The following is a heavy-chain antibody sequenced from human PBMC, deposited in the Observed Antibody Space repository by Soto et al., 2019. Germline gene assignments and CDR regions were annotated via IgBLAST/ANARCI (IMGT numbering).Heavy chain of an antibody. J-gene: IGHJ3*02. CDR2: IYYSGST. CDR3: ARPRRINYYDSSGPHAFDI. CDR1: GGSVSSNSYY. D-gene: IGHD3-22*01. Sequence: SETLSLTCTVSGGSVSSNSYYWGWIRQPPGKGLEWIGSIYYSGSTYYNPSLKSRVTISVDTSKNQFSLKLSSVTAADTAVYYCARPRRINYYDSSGPHAFDIWGQGTMVTVSS. V-gene: IGHV4-39*01.